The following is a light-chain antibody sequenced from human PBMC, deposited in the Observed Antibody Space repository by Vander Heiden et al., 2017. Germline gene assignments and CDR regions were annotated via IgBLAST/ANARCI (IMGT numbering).Light chain of an antibody. CDR2: LGS. J-gene: IGKJ1*01. Sequence: DIVMTQSPLSLPVTPGEPASISCRSSQSLLHSNGYNYLDWYLQKPGQSPQLLIYLGSNRASGVPDRFSRSGSGTDFTLKISRVEAEDVGVYYCRQALETPRTFGQGTKVEIK. V-gene: IGKV2-28*01. CDR1: QSLLHSNGYNY. CDR3: RQALETPRT.